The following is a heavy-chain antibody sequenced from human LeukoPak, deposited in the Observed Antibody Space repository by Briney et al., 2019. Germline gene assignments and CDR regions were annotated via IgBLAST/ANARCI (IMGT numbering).Heavy chain of an antibody. CDR3: ARGRRGSSTSRIYFDY. V-gene: IGHV4-4*07. CDR2: IYTSGST. Sequence: PSETLSLTCTVSGGSISSYYWSWIRQPAGKGLEWIGRIYTSGSTNYNPSLKSRVTMSVDTSKNQFSLKLSSVTAADTAVYYCARGRRGSSTSRIYFDYWGQGTLVAVSS. CDR1: GGSISSYY. J-gene: IGHJ4*02. D-gene: IGHD2-2*01.